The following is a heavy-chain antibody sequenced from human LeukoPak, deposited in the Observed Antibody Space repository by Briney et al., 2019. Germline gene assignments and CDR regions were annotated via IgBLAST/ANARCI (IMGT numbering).Heavy chain of an antibody. J-gene: IGHJ4*02. D-gene: IGHD3-22*01. CDR2: ISSSSSTI. CDR3: AKDKKDSSGYYIDY. V-gene: IGHV3-48*04. CDR1: GFTFSSYS. Sequence: GGSLRLSCAASGFTFSSYSMNWVRQAPGKGLEWVSYISSSSSTIYYADSVKGRFTISRDNSKNSLYLQMNSLRAEDTALYYCAKDKKDSSGYYIDYWGQGTLVTVSS.